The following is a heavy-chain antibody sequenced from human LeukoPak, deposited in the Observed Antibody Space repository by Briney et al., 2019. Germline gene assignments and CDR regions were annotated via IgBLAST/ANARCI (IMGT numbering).Heavy chain of an antibody. J-gene: IGHJ4*02. D-gene: IGHD5-18*01. CDR2: ISGSGGST. Sequence: GGSLRLSCAASGFTFSSYAMSWVRQAPGKGLEWVSAISGSGGSTYYADSVKGRFTISRDNSKNTLYLQMNSLRAEDTAVYYCAPRGDTAMVTNYFDYWGQGTLVTVPS. V-gene: IGHV3-23*01. CDR3: APRGDTAMVTNYFDY. CDR1: GFTFSSYA.